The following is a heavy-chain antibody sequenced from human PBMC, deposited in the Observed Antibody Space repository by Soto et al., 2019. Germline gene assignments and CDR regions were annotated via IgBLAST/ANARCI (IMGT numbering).Heavy chain of an antibody. D-gene: IGHD3-10*01. J-gene: IGHJ5*02. CDR1: GASISTRSYY. CDR2: IYYSGST. V-gene: IGHV4-39*01. CDR3: ARHWFGDSPPNWFGP. Sequence: SETLSLTCTVSGASISTRSYYWGWIRQPPGMGLEWIGSIYYSGSTYYNPSLKGRVTISVDTSKNRVSLKLSSVTAADTAMYYCARHWFGDSPPNWFGPWGQGTLVTVSS.